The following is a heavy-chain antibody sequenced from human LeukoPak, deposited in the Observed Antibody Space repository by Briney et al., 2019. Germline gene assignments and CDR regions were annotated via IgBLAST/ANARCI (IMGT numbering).Heavy chain of an antibody. CDR3: AKLNVEYYEGWESDY. D-gene: IGHD3-22*01. Sequence: HSGGSLRLSCAASGFTFSSYSMNWVRQAPGKGLEWVSAISGSGGSTYYADSVKGRFTISRDNSKNTLYLQMNSLRAEDTAVYYCAKLNVEYYEGWESDYWGQGTLVTVSS. J-gene: IGHJ4*02. CDR2: ISGSGGST. V-gene: IGHV3-23*01. CDR1: GFTFSSYS.